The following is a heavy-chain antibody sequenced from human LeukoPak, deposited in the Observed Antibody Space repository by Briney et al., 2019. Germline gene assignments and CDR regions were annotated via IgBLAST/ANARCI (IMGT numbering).Heavy chain of an antibody. CDR3: ARALSGAAAGPYFDY. J-gene: IGHJ4*02. Sequence: GGSLRLSCAASGFTFSSYWMSWVRQAPGKGLEWVANIKQDGSEKYYVDSAKGRFTISRDNAKNSLYLQMNSLRAEDTAVYYCARALSGAAAGPYFDYWGQGTLVTVSS. CDR1: GFTFSSYW. V-gene: IGHV3-7*01. D-gene: IGHD6-13*01. CDR2: IKQDGSEK.